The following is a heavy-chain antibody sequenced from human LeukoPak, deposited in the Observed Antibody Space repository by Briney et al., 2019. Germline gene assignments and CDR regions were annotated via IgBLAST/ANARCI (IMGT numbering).Heavy chain of an antibody. CDR2: ISSNGGST. CDR1: GFTFSSYA. V-gene: IGHV3-64*01. Sequence: GGSLRLSCAASGFTFSSYAMHWVRQAPGKGLEYVSAISSNGGSTYYANSVKGRFTISRDNSKNTLYLQMGSLRAEDMAVYYCARGGYSSSWYPWDYWGQGTLVTVSS. J-gene: IGHJ4*02. CDR3: ARGGYSSSWYPWDY. D-gene: IGHD6-13*01.